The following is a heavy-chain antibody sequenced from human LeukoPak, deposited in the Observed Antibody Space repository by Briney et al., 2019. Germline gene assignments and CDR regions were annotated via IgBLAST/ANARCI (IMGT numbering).Heavy chain of an antibody. D-gene: IGHD3-9*01. CDR2: INHSGST. CDR3: ARQQYFDWLFSFDY. Sequence: SETLSLTCTVSGGSISSSSYYWGWIRQPPGKGLEWIGEINHSGSTNYNPSLKSRVTISVDTSKNQFSLKLSSVTAADTAVYYCARQQYFDWLFSFDYWGQGTLVTVSS. V-gene: IGHV4-39*01. J-gene: IGHJ4*02. CDR1: GGSISSSSYY.